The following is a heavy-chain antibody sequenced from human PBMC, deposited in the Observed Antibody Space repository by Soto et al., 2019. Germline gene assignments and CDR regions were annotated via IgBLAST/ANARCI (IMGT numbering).Heavy chain of an antibody. CDR3: ARASKGDTNPDYYYYMDV. Sequence: GASVKVSCKASGYTFTSYGISWVRQAPGQGLEWMGWISAYNGNTNYAQKLQGRVTMTTDTSTSTAYMELRSLRSDDTAVYYCARASKGDTNPDYYYYMDVWGNGTTVTVSS. V-gene: IGHV1-18*01. CDR2: ISAYNGNT. D-gene: IGHD3-16*01. J-gene: IGHJ6*03. CDR1: GYTFTSYG.